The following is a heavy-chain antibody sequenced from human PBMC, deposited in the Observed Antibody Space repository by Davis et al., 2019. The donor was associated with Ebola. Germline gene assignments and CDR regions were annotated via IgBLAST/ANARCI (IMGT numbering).Heavy chain of an antibody. CDR2: MNPNSGNT. CDR1: GYTFTSYD. D-gene: IGHD6-13*01. J-gene: IGHJ6*02. CDR3: ARDNEEQQPLFYYYGMDV. V-gene: IGHV1-8*01. Sequence: AASVKVSCKAPGYTFTSYDINWVRQATGQGLEWMGWMNPNSGNTGYAQKFQGRVTMTRNTSISTAYMELSSLRSEDTAVYYCARDNEEQQPLFYYYGMDVWGQGTTVTVSS.